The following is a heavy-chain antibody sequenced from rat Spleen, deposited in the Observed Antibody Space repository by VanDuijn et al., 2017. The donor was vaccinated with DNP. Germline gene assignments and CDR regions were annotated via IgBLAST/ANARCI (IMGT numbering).Heavy chain of an antibody. Sequence: EVQLVESGGGLVQPGRSLKLSCAASGFTFSDYNMAWVRQAPKKGLEWVATISYDGSSTYYRDSVKGRFTISRDNAKSTLYLQMDSLRAEDTATYYCARHYGYRTGPYWYFDFWGPGTMVTVSS. CDR1: GFTFSDYN. CDR2: ISYDGSST. CDR3: ARHYGYRTGPYWYFDF. D-gene: IGHD1-11*01. J-gene: IGHJ1*01. V-gene: IGHV5-7*01.